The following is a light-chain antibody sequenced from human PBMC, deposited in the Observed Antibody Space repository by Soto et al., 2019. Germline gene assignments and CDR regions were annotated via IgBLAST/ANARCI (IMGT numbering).Light chain of an antibody. CDR1: SSDVGGYNY. CDR3: SSYTSSSTRV. CDR2: EVS. V-gene: IGLV2-14*01. J-gene: IGLJ3*02. Sequence: QSALTQPASVSGSPGQSITISCTGTSSDVGGYNYVSWHQQHPGKAPKLMIYEVSNRPSGVSNRFSGSKSGNTAALTISGLQAEDEAAYYCSSYTSSSTRVFGGGTKVTVL.